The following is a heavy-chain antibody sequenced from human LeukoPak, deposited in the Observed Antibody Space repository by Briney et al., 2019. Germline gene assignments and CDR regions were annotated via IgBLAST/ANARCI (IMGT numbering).Heavy chain of an antibody. J-gene: IGHJ5*02. V-gene: IGHV4-31*03. Sequence: SETLSLTCTVSGGSISSGGYYWSWIRQHPGKGLEWIGYMYYSGNTYYNPSLKSRVTISVDTSNNQFSLRLFSVTAADTAIYYCATEALDCSGGSCPIRFDPWGQGTLVTVSS. CDR2: MYYSGNT. CDR1: GGSISSGGYY. D-gene: IGHD2-15*01. CDR3: ATEALDCSGGSCPIRFDP.